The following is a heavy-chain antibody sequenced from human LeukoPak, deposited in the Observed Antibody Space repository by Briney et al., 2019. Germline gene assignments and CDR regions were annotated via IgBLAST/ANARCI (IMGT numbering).Heavy chain of an antibody. CDR1: GYTFTGYY. J-gene: IGHJ5*02. CDR2: INPNSGGT. CDR3: ARERLVLRYFDP. V-gene: IGHV1-2*02. D-gene: IGHD3-9*01. Sequence: ASVKVSCKASGYTFTGYYMHWVRQAPGQGLEWMGWINPNSGGTNYAQKFQGRVTMTRDTSISTAYMELSRLRSDDTAVYYCARERLVLRYFDPRGQGTLVTVSS.